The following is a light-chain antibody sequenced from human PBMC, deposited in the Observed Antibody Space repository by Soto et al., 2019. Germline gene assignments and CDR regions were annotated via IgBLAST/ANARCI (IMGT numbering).Light chain of an antibody. Sequence: EMVLTQSPGTLSLSPGERATLSCRASQSVSSSYLAWYQQTPGQAPRLLIYGASSRATGIPDRFSGSGSGPYLTLTISRLEPEDFAVYYCPQYGSAPYTFGQGTKLESK. CDR1: QSVSSSY. CDR2: GAS. V-gene: IGKV3-20*01. CDR3: PQYGSAPYT. J-gene: IGKJ2*01.